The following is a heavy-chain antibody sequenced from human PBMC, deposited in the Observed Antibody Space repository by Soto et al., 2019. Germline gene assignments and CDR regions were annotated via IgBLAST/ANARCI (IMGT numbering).Heavy chain of an antibody. V-gene: IGHV3-74*01. CDR3: ARGAARRNDYGMDV. CDR1: GFPFSSYW. D-gene: IGHD6-6*01. Sequence: GGSLRLSCAASGFPFSSYWMHWVRQSPGKGLVWVSRINSDGSSTSYADSVKGRFTISRDNAKNTLYLQMNSLRAEDTAVYYCARGAARRNDYGMDVWGQGTTVTVSS. CDR2: INSDGSST. J-gene: IGHJ6*02.